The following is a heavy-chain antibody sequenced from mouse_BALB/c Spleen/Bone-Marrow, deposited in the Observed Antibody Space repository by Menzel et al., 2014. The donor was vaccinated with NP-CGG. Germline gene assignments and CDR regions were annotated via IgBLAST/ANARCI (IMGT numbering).Heavy chain of an antibody. D-gene: IGHD2-10*02. Sequence: EVKLMESGTVLARPGASVKMSCKASGYSFTSYWMHWVKRRPGRGLEWIGAIYPGNSDTTYKQKFKGKAKLTAVTSASTAYMELSSLTNEDSAVYYCTFLVKEDFAYWGQGTLVTVSA. CDR3: TFLVKEDFAY. J-gene: IGHJ3*01. CDR2: IYPGNSDT. CDR1: GYSFTSYW. V-gene: IGHV1-5*01.